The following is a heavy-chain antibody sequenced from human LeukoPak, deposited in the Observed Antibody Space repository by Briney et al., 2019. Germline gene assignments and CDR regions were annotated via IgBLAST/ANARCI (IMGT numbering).Heavy chain of an antibody. J-gene: IGHJ5*02. CDR2: ISSSSSYI. V-gene: IGHV3-21*01. CDR1: GFTFSNYA. CDR3: ARKTTVTTSGGWFDP. D-gene: IGHD4-17*01. Sequence: GGSLRLSCAASGFTFSNYAMNWVRQAPGKGLEWVSSISSSSSYIYYADSVKGRFTISRDNAKNSLYLQMNSLRAEDTAVYYCARKTTVTTSGGWFDPWGQGTLVTVSS.